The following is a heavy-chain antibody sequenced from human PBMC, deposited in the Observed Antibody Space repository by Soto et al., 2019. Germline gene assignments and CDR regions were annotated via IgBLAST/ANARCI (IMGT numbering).Heavy chain of an antibody. D-gene: IGHD2-15*01. V-gene: IGHV4-61*01. CDR2: IYYSGRT. CDR1: GGSVSSGSYY. J-gene: IGHJ4*02. Sequence: QVQLLESGPGLVKTSETLSLTCTVSGGSVSSGSYYWSWIRQPPGKGLEWIGNIYYSGRTTYNPSFKNRVTISVDTSKNQFSLNMTSVTAADTAVYYCARDRGRVANSDHWGQGALVTVSS. CDR3: ARDRGRVANSDH.